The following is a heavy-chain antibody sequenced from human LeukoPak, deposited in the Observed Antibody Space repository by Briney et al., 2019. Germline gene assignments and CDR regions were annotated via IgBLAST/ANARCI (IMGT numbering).Heavy chain of an antibody. CDR2: ISAYNGKT. CDR3: ARPDPKNNGREYFDY. J-gene: IGHJ4*02. D-gene: IGHD1/OR15-1a*01. CDR1: GYTFTSYG. Sequence: EASVKVSCKAFGYTFTSYGISWLRQAPGQRLEWMGWISAYNGKTNYVQDLQGRLTFTTDASTNTAYMELRNLRSDDTAAYFCARPDPKNNGREYFDYWGQGTLVTVSS. V-gene: IGHV1-18*01.